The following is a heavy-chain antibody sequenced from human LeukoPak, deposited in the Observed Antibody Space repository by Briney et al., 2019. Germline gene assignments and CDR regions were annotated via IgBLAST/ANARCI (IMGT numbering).Heavy chain of an antibody. J-gene: IGHJ3*02. V-gene: IGHV4-59*01. D-gene: IGHD6-19*01. CDR3: ARDSVAVEYIDAFDI. Sequence: KPSETLSLTCTVSGGSISSYYWSWIRQPPGKGLEWIGYIYYSGSTNYNPSLKSRVTISVDTSKNQFSLKLSSVTAADTAVYYCARDSVAVEYIDAFDIWCQGTMLTVSS. CDR1: GGSISSYY. CDR2: IYYSGST.